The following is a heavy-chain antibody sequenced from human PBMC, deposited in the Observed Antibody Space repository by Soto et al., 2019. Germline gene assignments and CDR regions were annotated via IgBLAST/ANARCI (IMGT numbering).Heavy chain of an antibody. CDR3: ARLMVYGYVYFDY. D-gene: IGHD2-8*01. V-gene: IGHV3-23*01. CDR1: GFSFSNYA. CDR2: ISGSGGTT. J-gene: IGHJ4*02. Sequence: WSLRLSCAASGFSFSNYAMSWVRQAPGKGLEWVSGISGSGGTTYYADSVKGRFTISRDNSKNTLSLQTNSLRAEDTAVYYCARLMVYGYVYFDYWGQGTLVTVSS.